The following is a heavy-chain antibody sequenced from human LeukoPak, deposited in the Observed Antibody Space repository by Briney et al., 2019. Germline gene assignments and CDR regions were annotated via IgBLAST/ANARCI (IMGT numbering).Heavy chain of an antibody. V-gene: IGHV4-4*09. D-gene: IGHD3-22*01. J-gene: IGHJ4*02. CDR1: GGSISSYY. CDR2: IYTSGST. Sequence: PSETLSLTCTVSGGSISSYYWSWIRQPSGKGLEWIGYIYTSGSTNYNPSLKSRVTISVDTSRNQFSLKLSSVTAADTAVYYCARHYLDSSGYYYVDYWGQGTLVTVSS. CDR3: ARHYLDSSGYYYVDY.